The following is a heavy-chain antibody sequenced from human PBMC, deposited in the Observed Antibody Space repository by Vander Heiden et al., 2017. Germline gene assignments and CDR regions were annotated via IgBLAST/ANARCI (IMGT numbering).Heavy chain of an antibody. CDR2: IIPLDNKK. CDR1: GDTFNSYE. CDR3: ARDGIVRTRMDV. V-gene: IGHV1-69*06. Sequence: QVQLVQSGAELKKPGSSVKVSCKASGDTFNSYEISWVRQAPGEGLEWMGGIIPLDNKKNYARKFQGRVTMTADKSTHTVYMELKSLTSEDTAVDDCARDGIVRTRMDVWGQGTTGTVSS. D-gene: IGHD1-26*01. J-gene: IGHJ6*02.